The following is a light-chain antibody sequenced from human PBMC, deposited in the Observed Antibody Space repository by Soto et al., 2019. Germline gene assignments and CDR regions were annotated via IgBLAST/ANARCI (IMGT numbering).Light chain of an antibody. J-gene: IGLJ2*01. Sequence: SVLTQPASVSGSPGQSITISCTGTSTDVGGYNYVSWYQQHPGKAPKLMIYEVSNRPSGVPDRFSGSKSGNTASLTISGLQAEDEADYYCSSYASNTTVLFGGGTKLTVL. V-gene: IGLV2-14*01. CDR1: STDVGGYNY. CDR2: EVS. CDR3: SSYASNTTVL.